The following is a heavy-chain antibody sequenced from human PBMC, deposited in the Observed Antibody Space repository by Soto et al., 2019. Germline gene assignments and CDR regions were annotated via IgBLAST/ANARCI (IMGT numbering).Heavy chain of an antibody. Sequence: GGSLRLSCSASGFSFADYVFSLVRQSPGKGLEWVGFIRIKAYGGTAEYATSVKDRFNISRDDSKSVAYLQMNSLKTEDTAVYYCTRDILTGYSRLSSDYWGQGDLVTVSS. CDR3: TRDILTGYSRLSSDY. D-gene: IGHD3-9*01. CDR2: IRIKAYGGTA. J-gene: IGHJ4*02. V-gene: IGHV3-49*04. CDR1: GFSFADYV.